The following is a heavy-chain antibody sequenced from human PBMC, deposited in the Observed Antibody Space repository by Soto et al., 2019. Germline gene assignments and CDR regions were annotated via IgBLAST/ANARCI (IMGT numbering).Heavy chain of an antibody. CDR1: CGSFSGYY. CDR3: ARRGSLKAFGI. D-gene: IGHD6-13*01. Sequence: SETLSLTCAVDCGSFSGYYWSWIRQFPGKGLEWIGEINHSGGPLYNPSLKSRVTISVDTSKNQFALKVISVTAADTAVYYCARRGSLKAFGIWGQGTKVTRLL. CDR2: INHSGGP. J-gene: IGHJ3*02. V-gene: IGHV4-34*01.